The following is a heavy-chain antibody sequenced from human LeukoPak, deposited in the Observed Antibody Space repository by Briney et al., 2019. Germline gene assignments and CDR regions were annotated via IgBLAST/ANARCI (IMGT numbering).Heavy chain of an antibody. CDR2: IWYDGSNK. J-gene: IGHJ4*02. Sequence: QTGGSLRLSCAASGFTFSSYGMHWVRQAPGKGLEWVAVIWYDGSNKYYADSVKGRFTISRDNSKNTLYLQMNSLRAEDTAVYYCARDMELQRMDYWGQGTLVTVSS. CDR1: GFTFSSYG. D-gene: IGHD1-7*01. CDR3: ARDMELQRMDY. V-gene: IGHV3-33*01.